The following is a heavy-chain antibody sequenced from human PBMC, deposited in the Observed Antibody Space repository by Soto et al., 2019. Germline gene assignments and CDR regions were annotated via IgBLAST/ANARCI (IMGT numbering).Heavy chain of an antibody. CDR1: GLTFSTSA. J-gene: IGHJ6*02. V-gene: IGHV3-23*01. CDR3: AKDPPSEKLQPDYGMDV. D-gene: IGHD2-15*01. CDR2: ISASGRST. Sequence: PGGSLRLSCAASGLTFSTSAMSWVRQAPGKGLEWVSLISASGRSTDYADSVKGRFTISRDNSKSTVYLQMNGLRADDTAVYYCAKDPPSEKLQPDYGMDVWGQGTTVTVSS.